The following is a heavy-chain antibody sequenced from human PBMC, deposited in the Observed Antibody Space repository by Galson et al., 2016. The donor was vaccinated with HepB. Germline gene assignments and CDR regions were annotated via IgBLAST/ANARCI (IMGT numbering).Heavy chain of an antibody. CDR2: ISAYNGNT. CDR3: AREQVVVGAYYNYGMDV. CDR1: GYTFTSYI. J-gene: IGHJ6*02. V-gene: IGHV1-18*01. D-gene: IGHD2-15*01. Sequence: SVKVSCKASGYTFTSYIISWVRQAPGQGLEWMGWISAYNGNTNYAQRLQGRVSMTTDTSTSTAYMELRSLRSDDTAVYYCAREQVVVGAYYNYGMDVWGQGTTVTVSS.